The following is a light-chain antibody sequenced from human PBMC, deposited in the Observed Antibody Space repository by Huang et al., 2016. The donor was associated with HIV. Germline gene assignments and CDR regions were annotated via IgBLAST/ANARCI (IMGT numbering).Light chain of an antibody. CDR3: MQGLQAPPT. J-gene: IGKJ2*01. CDR1: QNFLHSDGHNI. V-gene: IGKV2-28*01. Sequence: EIVVTQSPLSLPVTPGQPASISCKSSQNFLHSDGHNILDWYLQKPGQSPQLLLFMSSNRAPGVADRCSGSGSGTDFTLEISRGEAGDVGVYYCMQGLQAPPTFGQGTKLEI. CDR2: MSS.